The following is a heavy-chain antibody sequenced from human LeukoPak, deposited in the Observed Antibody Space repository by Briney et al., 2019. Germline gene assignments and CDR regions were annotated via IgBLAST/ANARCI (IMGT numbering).Heavy chain of an antibody. J-gene: IGHJ4*02. D-gene: IGHD3-3*01. Sequence: SVKVSCKASGGTFSSYAISWVRQAPGQGLEWMGRIIPIFGIANYAQKFQGRVTITADKSTSTAYMELSSLRSEDTAVYYCASHIRFLEWSYFDYWGRGTLVTVSS. CDR3: ASHIRFLEWSYFDY. CDR1: GGTFSSYA. V-gene: IGHV1-69*04. CDR2: IIPIFGIA.